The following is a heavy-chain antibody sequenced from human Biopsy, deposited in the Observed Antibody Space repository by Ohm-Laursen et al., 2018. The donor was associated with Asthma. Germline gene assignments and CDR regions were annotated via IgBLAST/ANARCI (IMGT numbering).Heavy chain of an antibody. CDR3: ARTFHFWSPYHAEHYQL. Sequence: LSLTCAASGFTFRAYSMSWVRQAPGKGLEWVSSISSSSSYIYYADSVKGRFTFSRDNAENSLYLQMNSLRTEDTGVYYCARTFHFWSPYHAEHYQLWGQGTLVTVSS. V-gene: IGHV3-21*01. D-gene: IGHD3-3*02. J-gene: IGHJ1*01. CDR1: GFTFRAYS. CDR2: ISSSSSYI.